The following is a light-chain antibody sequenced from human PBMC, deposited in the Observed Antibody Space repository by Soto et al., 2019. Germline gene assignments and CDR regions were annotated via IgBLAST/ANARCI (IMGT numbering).Light chain of an antibody. Sequence: DIQMTQSPSSLSASVGDRVTITCRASQNINNYLNWYQQKPGKAPKLLIYHASTLESGVPSRFSGSGSGTDFTLTISCLQSEDFATYYCQQYYSSNTFGQGTKAAI. CDR2: HAS. CDR1: QNINNY. V-gene: IGKV1-39*01. CDR3: QQYYSSNT. J-gene: IGKJ1*01.